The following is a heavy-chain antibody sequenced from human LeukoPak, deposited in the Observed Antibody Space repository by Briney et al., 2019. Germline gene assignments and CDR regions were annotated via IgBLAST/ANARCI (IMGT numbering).Heavy chain of an antibody. V-gene: IGHV4-4*02. CDR3: TRSPGWWSLDY. D-gene: IGHD2-8*02. J-gene: IGHJ4*02. CDR1: GDSISGANW. Sequence: PSETLSLTCAVSGDSISGANWWNWVRQSPGKGLDWIGEISHGGSTKYNPPLKNRATISKDNSKNQFSLKLNSVTAADTAVYFCTRSPGWWSLDYWGQGALVTVSS. CDR2: ISHGGST.